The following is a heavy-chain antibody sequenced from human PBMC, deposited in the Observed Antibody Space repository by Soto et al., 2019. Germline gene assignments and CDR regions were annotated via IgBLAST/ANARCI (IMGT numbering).Heavy chain of an antibody. V-gene: IGHV5-10-1*01. CDR3: ARQIYDSGTGPNFQYYFDS. Sequence: GESLKISCKGSGYSFAGYWITWVRQKPGKGLEWMGRIDPSDSQTYYSPSFRGHVTISVTKSITTVFLQWSSLRASDTAMYYCARQIYDSGTGPNFQYYFDSWGQGAPVTVSS. CDR1: GYSFAGYW. CDR2: IDPSDSQT. D-gene: IGHD6-13*01. J-gene: IGHJ4*02.